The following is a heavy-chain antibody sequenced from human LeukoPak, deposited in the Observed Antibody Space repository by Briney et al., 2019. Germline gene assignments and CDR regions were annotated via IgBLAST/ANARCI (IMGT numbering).Heavy chain of an antibody. CDR1: GYTFTGYY. D-gene: IGHD2-8*01. V-gene: IGHV1-2*02. CDR3: ASYCTNGVCYRHAFDI. CDR2: INPNSGGT. J-gene: IGHJ3*02. Sequence: ASVKVSCKASGYTFTGYYMHWVRQAPGQGLEWMGWINPNSGGTNYAQKFQGRVTMTRDTSISTAYMELSRLRSDDTAVYYFASYCTNGVCYRHAFDIWGQGSMVTVSS.